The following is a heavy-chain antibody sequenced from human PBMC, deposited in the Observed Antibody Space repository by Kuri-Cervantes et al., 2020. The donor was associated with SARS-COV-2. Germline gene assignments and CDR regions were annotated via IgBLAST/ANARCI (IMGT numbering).Heavy chain of an antibody. CDR1: GFTFSSYA. V-gene: IGHV3-30*04. CDR2: VSYDGSDN. D-gene: IGHD2-8*02. Sequence: GESLKISCATSGFTFSSYAMHWVRQAPGKGPEWVAVVSYDGSDNDYADSVKGRFTISRDNSKNTPYLQMNSLRVEDTAVYYCARDMGAIVLVRRDWFDPWGQGTLVTVSS. J-gene: IGHJ5*02. CDR3: ARDMGAIVLVRRDWFDP.